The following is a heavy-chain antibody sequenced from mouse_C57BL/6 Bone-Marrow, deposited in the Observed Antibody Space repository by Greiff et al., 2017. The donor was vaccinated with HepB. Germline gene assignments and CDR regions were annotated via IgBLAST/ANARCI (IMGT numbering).Heavy chain of an antibody. J-gene: IGHJ4*01. Sequence: EVKLMESGPELVKPGASVKIPCKASGYTFTDYNMDWVKQSHGKSLEWIGDINPNNGGTIYNQKFKGKATLTVDKSTSTAYMELRSLTSEDTAVYYCARSPLTLDYWGQGTSVTVSS. CDR3: ARSPLTLDY. CDR2: INPNNGGT. CDR1: GYTFTDYN. D-gene: IGHD4-1*01. V-gene: IGHV1-18*01.